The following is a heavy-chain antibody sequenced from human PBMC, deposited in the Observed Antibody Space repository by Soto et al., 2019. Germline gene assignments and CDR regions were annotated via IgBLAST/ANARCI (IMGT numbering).Heavy chain of an antibody. J-gene: IGHJ6*02. CDR3: ARDFLGYCSGGSCPIHYYYGMDV. Sequence: ASVKVSCKASGYTFTSYAMHWVRQAPGQRLEWMGWINAGNGNTKYSEKFQGRVTITRDTSASTAYMGLSSLRSEDTAVYYCARDFLGYCSGGSCPIHYYYGMDVWGQGTTVTVSS. CDR1: GYTFTSYA. D-gene: IGHD2-15*01. V-gene: IGHV1-3*01. CDR2: INAGNGNT.